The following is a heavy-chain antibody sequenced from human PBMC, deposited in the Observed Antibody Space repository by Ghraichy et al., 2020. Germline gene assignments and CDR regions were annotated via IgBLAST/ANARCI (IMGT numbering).Heavy chain of an antibody. CDR2: IYTSGST. CDR3: ASSECSGGSCYWFDY. D-gene: IGHD2-15*01. V-gene: IGHV4-4*07. J-gene: IGHJ4*02. Sequence: SETLSLTCTVSGGSISSYYWSWIRQPAGKGLEWIGRIYTSGSTNYNPSLKSRVTMSVDTSKNQFSLKLSSVTAADTAVYYCASSECSGGSCYWFDYWGQGTLVTVSS. CDR1: GGSISSYY.